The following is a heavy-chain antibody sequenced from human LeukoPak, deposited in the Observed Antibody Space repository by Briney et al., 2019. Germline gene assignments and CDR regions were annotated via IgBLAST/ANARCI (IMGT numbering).Heavy chain of an antibody. CDR1: GYTLTELS. Sequence: ASVKVSCKVSGYTLTELSMHWVRQAPGKGLEWMGGFDPEDGETIYAQKFQGRVTITADKSTSTAYMELCSLRSEDTAVYYCARGAIAAAGTVPYYYYYYMDVWGKGTTVTVSS. CDR3: ARGAIAAAGTVPYYYYYYMDV. CDR2: FDPEDGET. D-gene: IGHD6-13*01. V-gene: IGHV1-24*01. J-gene: IGHJ6*03.